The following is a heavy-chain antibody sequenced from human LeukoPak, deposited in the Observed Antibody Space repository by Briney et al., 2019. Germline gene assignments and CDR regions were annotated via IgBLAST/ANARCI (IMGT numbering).Heavy chain of an antibody. CDR2: IYYSGST. D-gene: IGHD3-22*01. CDR1: GGSISSGDYY. J-gene: IGHJ2*01. Sequence: SETLSLTCTVSGGSISSGDYYWSWIRQPPGKGLEWIGYIYYSGSTYYNPSLKSRVTISEDTSKNQFSLKLSSVTAADTAVYYCASGYYYDSSGYYRDWYFDLWGRGTLVTVSS. V-gene: IGHV4-30-4*01. CDR3: ASGYYYDSSGYYRDWYFDL.